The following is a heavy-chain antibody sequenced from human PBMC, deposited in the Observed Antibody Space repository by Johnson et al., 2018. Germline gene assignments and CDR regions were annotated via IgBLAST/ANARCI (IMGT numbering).Heavy chain of an antibody. CDR3: AKENRMTTKNCSYGMDV. Sequence: VQLVETGGGVVQPGRSLRLSCAASGFTFSSYAMHWVRQAPGKGLEWVAVISYDGSNKYYADSVKGRFTISRDNSKNTLYLQMNSLRAEDTAVYYCAKENRMTTKNCSYGMDVWGQGTTVTVSS. CDR1: GFTFSSYA. V-gene: IGHV3-30-3*01. D-gene: IGHD4-11*01. J-gene: IGHJ6*02. CDR2: ISYDGSNK.